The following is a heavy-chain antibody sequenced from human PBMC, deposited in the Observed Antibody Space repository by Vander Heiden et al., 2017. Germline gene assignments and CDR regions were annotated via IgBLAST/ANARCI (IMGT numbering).Heavy chain of an antibody. D-gene: IGHD1-26*01. CDR1: GGSINNYY. CDR3: ARDGATYAFDS. J-gene: IGHJ3*02. CDR2: IHYSGTT. Sequence: QVQLQESGPGLVKPSETLSLTCTVSGGSINNYYWHWIRQPPGKGLEWIGYIHYSGTTNYNPSLKSRVTISLDASKNQFSLKLTSVTAADTAVYYCARDGATYAFDSWGQGTMVTVSS. V-gene: IGHV4-59*01.